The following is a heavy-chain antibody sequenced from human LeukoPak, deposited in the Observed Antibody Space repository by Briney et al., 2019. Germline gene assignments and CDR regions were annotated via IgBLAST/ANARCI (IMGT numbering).Heavy chain of an antibody. CDR1: GFTFSSHA. V-gene: IGHV3-23*01. J-gene: IGHJ4*02. Sequence: GGSLRLSCAASGFTFSSHAMTWFRQVPGKRPEWVASIYGGGDSTFHADSVQGRFTISRDNSKNTLYLQMNSLRAEDTALYYCARGGERYCSSTSCLLPDYWGQGTLVTVSS. CDR3: ARGGERYCSSTSCLLPDY. CDR2: IYGGGDST. D-gene: IGHD2-2*01.